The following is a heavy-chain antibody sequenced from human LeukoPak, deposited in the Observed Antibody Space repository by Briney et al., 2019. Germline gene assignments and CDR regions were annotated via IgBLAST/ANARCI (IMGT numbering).Heavy chain of an antibody. CDR1: GFIFDGYG. J-gene: IGHJ4*02. D-gene: IGHD1-26*01. Sequence: GGSLRLSCAASGFIFDGYGMNWVRQAPGKGLEWVSGLSWSGGSTYYADSVKGRFTISRDNSKNTLYLQMNSLRAEDTAVYYCAKVGKMGFSGRSYWRPADQGGYYFDYWGQGTLVTVSS. V-gene: IGHV3-23*01. CDR2: LSWSGGST. CDR3: AKVGKMGFSGRSYWRPADQGGYYFDY.